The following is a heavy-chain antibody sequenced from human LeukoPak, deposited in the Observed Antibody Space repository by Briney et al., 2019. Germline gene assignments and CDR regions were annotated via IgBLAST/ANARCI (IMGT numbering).Heavy chain of an antibody. CDR2: INLISSTI. V-gene: IGHV3-48*02. Sequence: GGSLRLSCAVSGFTFSSYWMHWVRQAPGKGLEWVSYINLISSTISYADSVKGRFTISTDNAKNSLYLQMNSLRDEDTAVYYCARDRYYSFDYWGQGTLVTVSS. D-gene: IGHD2-21*01. CDR3: ARDRYYSFDY. CDR1: GFTFSSYW. J-gene: IGHJ4*02.